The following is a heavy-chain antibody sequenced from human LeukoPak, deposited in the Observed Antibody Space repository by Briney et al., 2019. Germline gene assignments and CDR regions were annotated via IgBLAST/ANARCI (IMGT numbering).Heavy chain of an antibody. D-gene: IGHD1-26*01. J-gene: IGHJ4*02. Sequence: ASVKVSCKASGYTFTSYYMHWVRQAPGKGLEWMGGFDPEDGETIYAQKFQGRVTMTEDTSTDTAYMELSSLRSEDTAVYYCATSRELAIFDYWGQGTLVTVSS. CDR1: GYTFTSYY. CDR3: ATSRELAIFDY. CDR2: FDPEDGET. V-gene: IGHV1-24*01.